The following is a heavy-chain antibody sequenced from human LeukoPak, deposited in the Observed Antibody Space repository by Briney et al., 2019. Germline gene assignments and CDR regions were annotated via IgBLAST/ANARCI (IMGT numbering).Heavy chain of an antibody. D-gene: IGHD2-2*01. V-gene: IGHV3-7*01. J-gene: IGHJ3*02. CDR3: ARNSPAATYAFDI. Sequence: ANMKQDGSEIDYVDSLKGRFTISRDNAKNSLYLQMNSLRADDTAVYYCARNSPAATYAFDIWGQGTMVTVSS. CDR2: MKQDGSEI.